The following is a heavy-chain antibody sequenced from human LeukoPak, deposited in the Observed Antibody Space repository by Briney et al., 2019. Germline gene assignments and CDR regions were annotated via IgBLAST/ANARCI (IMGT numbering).Heavy chain of an antibody. J-gene: IGHJ4*02. CDR1: GFTVSSNY. V-gene: IGHV3-53*01. D-gene: IGHD5-24*01. CDR3: ARIKQEMATIPIFDY. CDR2: IYSGGST. Sequence: GGSLRLSCAASGFTVSSNYMSWVRQAPGKGLEWVSVIYSGGSTYYADSVKGRFTISRDNSKNTLYLQMNSLRAEDTAVYYCARIKQEMATIPIFDYWGQGTLVTVSS.